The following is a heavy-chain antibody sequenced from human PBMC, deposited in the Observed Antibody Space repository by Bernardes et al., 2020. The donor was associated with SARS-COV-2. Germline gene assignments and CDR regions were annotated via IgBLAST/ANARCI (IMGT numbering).Heavy chain of an antibody. CDR2: IGAGGTST. D-gene: IGHD2-8*02. J-gene: IGHJ4*02. CDR1: GFTFSSYA. Sequence: GGSLRLSCATSGFTFSSYAMTWVRQAPGKGLEWVSAIGAGGTSTFYADAVKGRFSISRDNSKNTLYLQMNSLRVDDTAVYYCAKQGCTGDGCYTWDYWGQGTLVTVSS. V-gene: IGHV3-23*01. CDR3: AKQGCTGDGCYTWDY.